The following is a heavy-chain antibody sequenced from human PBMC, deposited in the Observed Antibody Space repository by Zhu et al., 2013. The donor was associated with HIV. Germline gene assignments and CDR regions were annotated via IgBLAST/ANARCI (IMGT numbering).Heavy chain of an antibody. J-gene: IGHJ6*02. CDR2: INAGNGNT. V-gene: IGHV1-3*01. CDR1: GYTFTSYA. CDR3: ARDREVVVIANGMDV. Sequence: QVQLVQSGAEVKKPGASVKVSCKASGYTFTSYAMHWVRQAPGQRLEWMGWINAGNGNTKYSQKFQGRVTITRDTSASTAYMELSSLRSEDTAVYYCARDREVVVIANGMDVWGQGTTVTVSS. D-gene: IGHD2-21*01.